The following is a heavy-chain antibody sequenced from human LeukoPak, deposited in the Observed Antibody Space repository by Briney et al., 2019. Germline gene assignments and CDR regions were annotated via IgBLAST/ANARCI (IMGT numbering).Heavy chain of an antibody. D-gene: IGHD3-3*01. CDR1: GYTFTSYD. J-gene: IGHJ3*02. Sequence: ASVKVSCKASGYTFTSYDINWVRQATGQGLEWMGWMNPNSGNTGYAQKFQGRVTMTRNTSISTAYMELSSLRSKDTAVYYCARGLRPIFGVVQNDAFDIWGQGTMVTVSS. V-gene: IGHV1-8*01. CDR2: MNPNSGNT. CDR3: ARGLRPIFGVVQNDAFDI.